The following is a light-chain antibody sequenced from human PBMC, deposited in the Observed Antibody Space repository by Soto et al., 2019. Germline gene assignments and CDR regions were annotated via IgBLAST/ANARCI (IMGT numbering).Light chain of an antibody. CDR3: QRYNNAPRT. CDR1: QGVSNY. CDR2: DAS. Sequence: DIQMTQSPSSLSGSVGDSVTITCRASQGVSNYLAWYQQRPGKAPTLLIYDASTLQSGVPSRFSGSGSGTDFTLTISSLQPEDVATYYCQRYNNAPRTFGQGTKVEIK. V-gene: IGKV1-27*01. J-gene: IGKJ1*01.